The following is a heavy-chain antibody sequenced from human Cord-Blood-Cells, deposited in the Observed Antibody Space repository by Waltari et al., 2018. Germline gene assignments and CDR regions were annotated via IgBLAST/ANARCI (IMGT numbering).Heavy chain of an antibody. Sequence: QVQLVQSGAEVKKPGASVKVSCKASGYTFTGYYMHWVRQAPGQGLEWMGWSNPNSGGTNYAQKFQGRVTMTRDTSISTAYMELSRLRSDDTAVYYCARGRDTSLWFGELLYYWGQGTLVTVSS. CDR3: ARGRDTSLWFGELLYY. CDR2: SNPNSGGT. D-gene: IGHD3-10*01. CDR1: GYTFTGYY. J-gene: IGHJ4*02. V-gene: IGHV1-2*02.